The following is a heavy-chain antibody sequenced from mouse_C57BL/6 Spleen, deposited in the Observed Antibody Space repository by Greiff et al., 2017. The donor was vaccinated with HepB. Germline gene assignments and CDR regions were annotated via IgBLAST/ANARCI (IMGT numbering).Heavy chain of an antibody. D-gene: IGHD1-1*01. J-gene: IGHJ3*01. CDR3: ASSNYYGPY. Sequence: EVQLQQSGPELVKPGASVKISCKASGYTFTDYYMNWVKQSHGKSLEWIGDINPNNGGTSYNQKFKGKATLTVDKSSSTAYMELRSLTSEDSAVYYCASSNYYGPYWGQGTLVTVSA. V-gene: IGHV1-26*01. CDR1: GYTFTDYY. CDR2: INPNNGGT.